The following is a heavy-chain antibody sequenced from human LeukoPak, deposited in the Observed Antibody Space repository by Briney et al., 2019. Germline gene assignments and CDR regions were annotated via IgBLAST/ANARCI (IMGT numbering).Heavy chain of an antibody. D-gene: IGHD3-22*01. J-gene: IGHJ4*02. V-gene: IGHV1-69*05. CDR3: ARAYYYDSSGYPYYFDY. Sequence: GASVKVSCKASGGTFSSYAISRVRQAPGQGLEWMGGIIPIFGTANYAQKFQGRVTITTDESTSTAYMELSSLRSEDTAVYYCARAYYYDSSGYPYYFDYWGQGTLVTVSS. CDR1: GGTFSSYA. CDR2: IIPIFGTA.